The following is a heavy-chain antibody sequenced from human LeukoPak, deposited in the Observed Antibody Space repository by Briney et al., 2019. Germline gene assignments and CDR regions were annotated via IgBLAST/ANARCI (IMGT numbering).Heavy chain of an antibody. V-gene: IGHV1-18*01. CDR2: ISAYNGNT. CDR3: ARINYYGSGSYYNRSYYYMDV. CDR1: GYTFTSYD. D-gene: IGHD3-10*01. Sequence: ASVKVSCKASGYTFTSYDINWVRQATGQGLEWMGWISAYNGNTNYAQKLQGRVTMTTDTSTSTAYMELSSLRSEDTAVYYCARINYYGSGSYYNRSYYYMDVWGKGTTVTVSS. J-gene: IGHJ6*03.